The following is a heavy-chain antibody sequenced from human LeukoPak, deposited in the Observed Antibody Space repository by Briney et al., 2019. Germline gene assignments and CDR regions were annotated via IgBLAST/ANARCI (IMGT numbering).Heavy chain of an antibody. J-gene: IGHJ4*02. D-gene: IGHD6-6*01. Sequence: PSETLSLTCTVSGGSMSSGDYYWAWVRQPPGKGLEWIGSISYSGRTFYKPSLTSRVAISIDASKSQFSLRLSSVTAADTAAYYCVRETSSSAHYWGQGTLVTVSS. CDR1: GGSMSSGDYY. CDR2: ISYSGRT. CDR3: VRETSSSAHY. V-gene: IGHV4-39*07.